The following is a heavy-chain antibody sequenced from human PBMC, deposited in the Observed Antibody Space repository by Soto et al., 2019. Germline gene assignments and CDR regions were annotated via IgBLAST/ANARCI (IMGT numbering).Heavy chain of an antibody. V-gene: IGHV1-2*04. Sequence: ASVKVSCKASGYTFTGYYMHWVRQAPGQGLEWMGWINPNSGGTNYAQKFQGWVTMTRDTSISTAYMELSRLRSDDTAVYYCARGQQQLEQIFDYWGQGTLVTVSS. D-gene: IGHD6-13*01. CDR3: ARGQQQLEQIFDY. J-gene: IGHJ4*02. CDR1: GYTFTGYY. CDR2: INPNSGGT.